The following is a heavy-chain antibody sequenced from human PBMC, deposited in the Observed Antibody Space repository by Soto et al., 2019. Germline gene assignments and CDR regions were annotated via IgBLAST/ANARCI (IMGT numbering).Heavy chain of an antibody. V-gene: IGHV4-39*01. CDR3: ALTYYDFWSGPETAFYYFDY. CDR1: GGSISSSSYY. J-gene: IGHJ4*02. D-gene: IGHD3-3*01. CDR2: IYYSGST. Sequence: QLQLQESGPGLVKPSETLSLTCTVSGGSISSSSYYWGWIRQPPGKGLEWIGSIYYSGSTYYNPSLKSRVTISVDTSKNQFSLKLSSVTAADTAVYYCALTYYDFWSGPETAFYYFDYWGQGTLVTVSS.